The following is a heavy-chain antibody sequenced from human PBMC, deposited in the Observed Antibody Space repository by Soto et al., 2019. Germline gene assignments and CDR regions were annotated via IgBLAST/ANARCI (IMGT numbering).Heavy chain of an antibody. Sequence: QVQLVQSGAEVRKPGASVKVSCKASGYPYTNSYMHWVRQAPGQGLEWRGWIHPNTGGTNYAQKFQGRVTMTRDTSVSTVYMELNRLTSDDTAIYFCASDFRTRGWFRQAGNFAMDVWGQGTTVTVS. CDR2: IHPNTGGT. J-gene: IGHJ6*02. V-gene: IGHV1-2*02. CDR1: GYPYTNSY. D-gene: IGHD6-19*01. CDR3: ASDFRTRGWFRQAGNFAMDV.